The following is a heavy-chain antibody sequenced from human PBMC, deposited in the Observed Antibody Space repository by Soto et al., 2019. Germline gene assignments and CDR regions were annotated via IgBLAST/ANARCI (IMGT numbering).Heavy chain of an antibody. J-gene: IGHJ6*02. CDR1: GGSISSGPYS. CDR2: FHYSENT. D-gene: IGHD3-10*01. CDR3: ARGVLLWFGELKPEYYYGMDV. V-gene: IGHV4-39*01. Sequence: SETLSLTCTVSGGSISSGPYSWGWIRQPPGEGLEWIGTFHYSENTNYNPSLESRVAISVDTSKNQFSLKVTSVTAADTAVYYCARGVLLWFGELKPEYYYGMDVWGQGTTVTVSS.